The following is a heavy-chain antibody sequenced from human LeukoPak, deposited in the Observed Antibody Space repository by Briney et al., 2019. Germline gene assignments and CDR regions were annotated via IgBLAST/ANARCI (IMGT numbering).Heavy chain of an antibody. CDR3: AKDPQRGSPYYCDY. Sequence: PGGSLRLSCAASGFTFTSYAMSWVRQAPGKGLEWVSSISGSGGSTFYVDSVKGRFTISRDNTKNTLYLQMNSLRAEDTALYYCAKDPQRGSPYYCDYWGQGTLFTVSS. V-gene: IGHV3-23*01. CDR2: ISGSGGST. CDR1: GFTFTSYA. J-gene: IGHJ4*02. D-gene: IGHD1-26*01.